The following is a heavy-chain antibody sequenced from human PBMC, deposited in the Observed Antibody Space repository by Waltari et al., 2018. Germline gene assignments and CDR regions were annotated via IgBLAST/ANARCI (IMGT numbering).Heavy chain of an antibody. J-gene: IGHJ4*02. CDR2: INTDGSTT. CDR3: AHLIAATGTTDY. D-gene: IGHD6-13*01. V-gene: IGHV3-74*02. CDR1: GFTFSSYG. Sequence: VQLVESGGGVVQPGGSLRPSCAASGFTFSSYGMNWVRQAPGKGLEWVSHINTDGSTTAYADSVKGRFTISRDNAKNTLYLQMNSLRAEDTAVYYCAHLIAATGTTDYWGQGTLVTVSS.